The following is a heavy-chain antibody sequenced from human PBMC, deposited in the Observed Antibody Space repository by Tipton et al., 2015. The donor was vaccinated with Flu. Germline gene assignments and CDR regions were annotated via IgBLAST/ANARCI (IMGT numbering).Heavy chain of an antibody. CDR1: GGSISTYY. D-gene: IGHD3-22*01. CDR3: ARAPYSYYDTSGSSFDY. J-gene: IGHJ4*02. Sequence: TLSLTCTVSGGSISTYYWSWIRQPPGKGLEWIGFINYNGGTDYNPSLKSRVTISVDTSKNQFSPRLSSVTAADTAVYYCARAPYSYYDTSGSSFDYWGQGTLVTVSS. V-gene: IGHV4-59*01. CDR2: INYNGGT.